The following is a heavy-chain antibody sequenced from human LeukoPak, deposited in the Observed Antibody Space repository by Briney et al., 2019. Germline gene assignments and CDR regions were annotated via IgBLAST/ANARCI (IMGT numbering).Heavy chain of an antibody. D-gene: IGHD3-22*01. Sequence: ASVKVSCKASGYTFTSYYMHWVRQAPGQGLEWMGIINPSGGSTSYAQKFQGRVTMTRDTSTSTVYMELSSLRSEDTAVYYCARMGLDSSGYPPYFDYWGQGTLVTVSS. CDR1: GYTFTSYY. CDR2: INPSGGST. CDR3: ARMGLDSSGYPPYFDY. J-gene: IGHJ4*02. V-gene: IGHV1-46*01.